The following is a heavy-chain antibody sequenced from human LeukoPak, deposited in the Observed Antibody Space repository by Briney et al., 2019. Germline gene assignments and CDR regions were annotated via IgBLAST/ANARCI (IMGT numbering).Heavy chain of an antibody. D-gene: IGHD3-9*01. Sequence: GGSLRLSCAASGFTFSSYRLDWVRQAPGKGLEWVSSISSSSSYIYYADSVKGRFTISRDNAKNSLYLQMNSLRAEDTAVYYCARDLAYYDILTGYYTVFGSFDYWGQGTLVTVSS. J-gene: IGHJ4*02. CDR2: ISSSSSYI. CDR3: ARDLAYYDILTGYYTVFGSFDY. CDR1: GFTFSSYR. V-gene: IGHV3-21*01.